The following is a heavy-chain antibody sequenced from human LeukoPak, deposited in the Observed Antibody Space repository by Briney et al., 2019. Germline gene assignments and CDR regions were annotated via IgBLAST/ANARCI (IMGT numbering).Heavy chain of an antibody. CDR3: TTETYVDYRPGAMDV. V-gene: IGHV3-15*01. CDR2: IRSKTDVGTT. CDR1: GFTFSNAW. Sequence: PGGSLRLSCAASGFTFSNAWMTWVRQAPGKGLEWVGRIRSKTDVGTTDSAAPVKGRFTISRDDSKNTVYLQMNSLKTEDTAVYYCTTETYVDYRPGAMDVWGQGTTVTVSS. D-gene: IGHD4-17*01. J-gene: IGHJ6*02.